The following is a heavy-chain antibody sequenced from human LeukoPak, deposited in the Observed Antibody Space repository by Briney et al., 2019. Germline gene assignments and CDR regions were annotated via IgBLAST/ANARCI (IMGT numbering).Heavy chain of an antibody. Sequence: SVKVSCKASGGTFSSYAISWVRQAPGQGLEWMGGIIPIFGTANYAQKFQGRVTITADESTSTAYMELSRLRSDDTAVYYCAGEDNSSGYRPFDIWGQGTMVTVPS. V-gene: IGHV1-69*01. D-gene: IGHD3-22*01. CDR2: IIPIFGTA. J-gene: IGHJ3*02. CDR1: GGTFSSYA. CDR3: AGEDNSSGYRPFDI.